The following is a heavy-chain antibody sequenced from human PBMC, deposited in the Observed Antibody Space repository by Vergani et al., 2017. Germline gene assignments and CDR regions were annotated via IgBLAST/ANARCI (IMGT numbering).Heavy chain of an antibody. D-gene: IGHD3-10*01. J-gene: IGHJ5*01. CDR1: GGSISSGDYY. Sequence: QVQLQESGPGLVKPSQTLSLTCTVSGGSISSGDYYWSWIRQPPGKGLEWSGCIYYSVSTYYTPSLRSRVTISGDKSKNQFSLKLSSVTAADTAVYYCARDSHYYYGSGTYYNKDWFDSWGQGTLVTVSS. CDR3: ARDSHYYYGSGTYYNKDWFDS. CDR2: IYYSVST. V-gene: IGHV4-30-4*08.